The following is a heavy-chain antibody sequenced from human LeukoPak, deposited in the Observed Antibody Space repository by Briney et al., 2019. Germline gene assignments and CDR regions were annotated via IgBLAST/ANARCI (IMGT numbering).Heavy chain of an antibody. CDR2: ISYDGSNK. D-gene: IGHD3-22*01. J-gene: IGHJ4*02. V-gene: IGHV3-30-3*01. CDR1: GLTFSSYA. Sequence: PGGSLRLSCAASGLTFSSYAMHWVRQAPGKGLEWVAVISYDGSNKYYADSVKGRFTISRDSSKNTLYLQMNSLRAEDTAVYYCARGRWDYYDSSGLYYFDYWGQGTLVTVSS. CDR3: ARGRWDYYDSSGLYYFDY.